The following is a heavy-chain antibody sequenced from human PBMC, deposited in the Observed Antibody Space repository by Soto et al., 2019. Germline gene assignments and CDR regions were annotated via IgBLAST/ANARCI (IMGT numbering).Heavy chain of an antibody. CDR1: GFTLSKYG. D-gene: IGHD6-25*01. J-gene: IGHJ6*02. Sequence: QVQLVESGGGVVQPGRSLRLSCAASGFTLSKYGMHWVRQAPGKGLEWVAVISDDGSNKYYADYVKGRLTISRDNSKNTLYLQMNSLRLEDTAGYYCAKEGGFRTESALSYYGMDVWGQGTTVTVSS. V-gene: IGHV3-30*18. CDR2: ISDDGSNK. CDR3: AKEGGFRTESALSYYGMDV.